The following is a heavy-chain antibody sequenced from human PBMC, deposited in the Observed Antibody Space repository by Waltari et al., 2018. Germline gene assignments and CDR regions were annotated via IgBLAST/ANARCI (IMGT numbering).Heavy chain of an antibody. CDR1: GDSVRNPYC. J-gene: IGHJ4*02. Sequence: QVQLQESGPGLVEPPGTLSLTCAVSGDSVRNPYCWSWVRQPPGKGLEWIGQVHHSGKPNYNPSFESRVTMSRDTANNEISLKMTSATAADTAVYYCASDRGRGLYLDSWGPGTLVTVSP. CDR3: ASDRGRGLYLDS. V-gene: IGHV4-4*03. CDR2: VHHSGKP. D-gene: IGHD2-15*01.